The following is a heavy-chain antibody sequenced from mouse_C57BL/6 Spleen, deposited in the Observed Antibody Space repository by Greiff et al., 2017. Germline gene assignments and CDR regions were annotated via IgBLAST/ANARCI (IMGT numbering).Heavy chain of an antibody. V-gene: IGHV2-5*01. CDR1: GFSLTSYG. D-gene: IGHD1-1*01. CDR2: IWRGGST. CDR3: AKRDYYGSSYESYYAMDY. Sequence: QVQLKESGPGLVQPSQSLSITCTVSGFSLTSYGVHWVRQSPGKGLEWLGVIWRGGSTDYNAAFMSRLSITKDNSKSQVFFKMNSLQADDTAIYYCAKRDYYGSSYESYYAMDYWGQGTSVTVSS. J-gene: IGHJ4*01.